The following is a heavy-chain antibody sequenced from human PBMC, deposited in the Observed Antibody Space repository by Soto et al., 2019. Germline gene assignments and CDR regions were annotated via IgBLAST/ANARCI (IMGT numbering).Heavy chain of an antibody. CDR1: GGTFSSYA. CDR2: IIPIFGTA. D-gene: IGHD4-17*01. J-gene: IGHJ6*02. CDR3: AREWSYGDSIPGGMDV. Sequence: QVQLVQSGAEVKKPGSSVKVSCKASGGTFSSYAISWVRQAPGQGLEWMGGIIPIFGTANYAQKFQGRVTITADESTSTAYMELSSLRSEDTAVYCCAREWSYGDSIPGGMDVWGQGTTVTVSS. V-gene: IGHV1-69*01.